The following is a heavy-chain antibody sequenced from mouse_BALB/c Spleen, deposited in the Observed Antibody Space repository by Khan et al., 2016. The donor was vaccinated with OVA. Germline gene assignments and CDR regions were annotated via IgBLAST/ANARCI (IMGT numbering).Heavy chain of an antibody. J-gene: IGHJ3*01. D-gene: IGHD1-1*01. V-gene: IGHV1S136*01. CDR2: INPHNDGA. Sequence: EVQLQQPGPELVKPGASVKMSCKASGYSFTNYIIHWVKQEPGQGLEWIGYINPHNDGAKYNEKFKGKATLTSDKSSSTAYMELSGLTSEDSAVYYCARDYGRSFWFAYWGQGTLVTVSA. CDR3: ARDYGRSFWFAY. CDR1: GYSFTNYI.